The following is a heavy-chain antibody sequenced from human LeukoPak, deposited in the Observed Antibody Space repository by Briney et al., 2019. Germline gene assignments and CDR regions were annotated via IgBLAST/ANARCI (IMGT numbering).Heavy chain of an antibody. V-gene: IGHV4-4*07. D-gene: IGHD1-26*01. CDR2: IYTSGST. CDR1: GGSISSYY. J-gene: IGHJ4*02. Sequence: SETLSLTCTVSGGSISSYYWSWIRQPAGKGLGWIGRIYTSGSTNYNPSLKSRVTMSVDTSKNQFSLKLSSVTAADTAVYYCARNSGSYLLLDYWGQGTLVTVSS. CDR3: ARNSGSYLLLDY.